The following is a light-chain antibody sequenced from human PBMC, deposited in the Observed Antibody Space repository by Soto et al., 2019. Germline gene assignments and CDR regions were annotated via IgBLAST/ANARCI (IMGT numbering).Light chain of an antibody. V-gene: IGLV2-14*01. Sequence: QSALTQPASVSGSPRQSITISCTGTSSDVGGYNYVSWYQQHPGKAPKLMIYEVSNRTSGVSNRCSGSKSGNTASLTISGLQAEDEADYYCSSYTSSSVVVFGGGTKLTVL. J-gene: IGLJ2*01. CDR2: EVS. CDR3: SSYTSSSVVV. CDR1: SSDVGGYNY.